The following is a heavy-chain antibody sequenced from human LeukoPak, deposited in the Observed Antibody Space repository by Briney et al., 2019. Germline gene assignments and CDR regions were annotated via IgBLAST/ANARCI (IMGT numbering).Heavy chain of an antibody. Sequence: GGSLRLSCAASGFTFSSYAMNWVRQAPGKGLEWVSTIGGSGYSTYYADSVKGRFTISRDNSKNTLYLQMNSLRAEDTAVYYCARALLLRAHFDYWGQGTLVTVSS. D-gene: IGHD3-10*01. CDR1: GFTFSSYA. J-gene: IGHJ4*02. CDR3: ARALLLRAHFDY. CDR2: IGGSGYST. V-gene: IGHV3-23*01.